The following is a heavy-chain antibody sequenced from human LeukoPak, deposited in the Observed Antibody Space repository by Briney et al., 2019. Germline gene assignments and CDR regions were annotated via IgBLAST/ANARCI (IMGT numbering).Heavy chain of an antibody. D-gene: IGHD5-18*01. V-gene: IGHV3-48*03. J-gene: IGHJ4*02. CDR1: GFTFSSYE. Sequence: GGSLRLSCAASGFTFSSYEMNWVRQAPGKGLEWVSYISSSGSTIYYADSVKGRFTISRDNAKNSLYLQMNSLRAEDTAVYYCARCSTLYSYGPYFDYWGQGTLVTVSS. CDR2: ISSSGSTI. CDR3: ARCSTLYSYGPYFDY.